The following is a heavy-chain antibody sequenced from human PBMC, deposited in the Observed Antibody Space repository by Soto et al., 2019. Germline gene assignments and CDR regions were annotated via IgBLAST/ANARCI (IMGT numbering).Heavy chain of an antibody. D-gene: IGHD3-10*01. CDR2: ISGSGGST. Sequence: GGSLRLSCAASGFTFSSYAMSWVRQAPGKGLEWVSAISGSGGSTYYADSVKGRFTISRDNSKNTLYLQMNSLRAEDTAVYYCGRMVRGVIGSVSNNWFDPWGQGTLVTVSS. V-gene: IGHV3-23*01. CDR3: GRMVRGVIGSVSNNWFDP. J-gene: IGHJ5*02. CDR1: GFTFSSYA.